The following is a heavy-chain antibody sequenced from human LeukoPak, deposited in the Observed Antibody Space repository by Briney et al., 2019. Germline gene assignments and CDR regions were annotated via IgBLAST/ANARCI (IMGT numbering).Heavy chain of an antibody. V-gene: IGHV3-48*04. CDR1: GFVFSDYS. J-gene: IGHJ4*02. D-gene: IGHD6-13*01. CDR3: ARREQQLIYFDS. CDR2: IRGSGSGSGSGM. Sequence: GGSLRLSCAASGFVFSDYSMNWVRQAPGKGLEWVSNIRGSGSGSGSGMYYADSVKGRFTISRDNAKNSLYLQMNSLRAEDTAVYYCARREQQLIYFDSWGQGTLVTVSS.